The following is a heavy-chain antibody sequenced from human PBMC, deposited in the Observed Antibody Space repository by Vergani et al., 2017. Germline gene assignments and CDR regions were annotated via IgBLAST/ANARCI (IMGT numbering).Heavy chain of an antibody. CDR2: SYHSGGA. D-gene: IGHD3-9*01. CDR3: ARTESFILRYFHWAL. V-gene: IGHV4-39*01. J-gene: IGHJ1*01. CDR1: GGSITSSSYY. Sequence: QLHLQESGPGLVKPSETLSLTCTVSGGSITSSSYYWGWIRQPPGKGLEWIGNSYHSGGAYYKPSLKGRVTISVDTSKNQFSLEVTSVTAADTAIYFCARTESFILRYFHWALWGQGTLVNVSS.